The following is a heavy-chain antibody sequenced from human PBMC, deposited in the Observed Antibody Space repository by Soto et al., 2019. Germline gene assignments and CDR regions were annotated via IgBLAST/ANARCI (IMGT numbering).Heavy chain of an antibody. D-gene: IGHD3-10*01. Sequence: PGGSLRLSCAASGFTFISYAIILFRQSPGKGLEWVSAISGSGGSTYYADSVKGRFTISRDNSKNTLYLQMNSLRAEDTAVYYCAKDYVTEGVPPVDYWGQGTLVTVSS. J-gene: IGHJ4*02. CDR1: GFTFISYA. CDR3: AKDYVTEGVPPVDY. CDR2: ISGSGGST. V-gene: IGHV3-23*01.